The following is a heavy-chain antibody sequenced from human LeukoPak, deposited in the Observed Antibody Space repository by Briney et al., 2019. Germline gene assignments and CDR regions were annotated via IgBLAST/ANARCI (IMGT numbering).Heavy chain of an antibody. CDR2: INHSGST. Sequence: SETLSLTCAVYGGSFSGYYWSWIRQPPGKGLEWIGEINHSGSTNYNPSLKSRVTISVDTSKNQFSLKLSSVTAADTAVYYCARDQWGFDAFDIWGQGTMVTVSS. CDR3: ARDQWGFDAFDI. J-gene: IGHJ3*02. V-gene: IGHV4-34*01. D-gene: IGHD1-26*01. CDR1: GGSFSGYY.